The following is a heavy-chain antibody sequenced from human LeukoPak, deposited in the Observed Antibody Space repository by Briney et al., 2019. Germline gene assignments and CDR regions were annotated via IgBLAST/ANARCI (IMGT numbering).Heavy chain of an antibody. CDR1: GLTVSSNY. V-gene: IGHV3-66*02. D-gene: IGHD3-22*01. J-gene: IGHJ3*02. Sequence: GGSLRLSCAASGLTVSSNYMGWVRQAPGKGLEWVSVAYGDGTAYYPDSVKGRFTISRDSSQNTLFLQLDSLRAEDTAVYYCARLFDRSAHAAFDIWGQGTMVTVSS. CDR2: AYGDGTA. CDR3: ARLFDRSAHAAFDI.